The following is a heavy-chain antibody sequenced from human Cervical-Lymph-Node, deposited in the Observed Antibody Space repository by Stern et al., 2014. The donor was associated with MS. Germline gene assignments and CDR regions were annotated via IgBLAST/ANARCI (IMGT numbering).Heavy chain of an antibody. CDR2: ISGSGGST. Sequence: EVHLVESGGGLVQPGGSLRLSCAASGFTFSSYAMSWVRQAPGKGLEWVSAISGSGGSTYYADSVKGRFTISRDNSKNTLYLQMNSLRAEDTAVYYCAKDSEVVVAATFIYGMDVWGQGTTVTVSS. CDR3: AKDSEVVVAATFIYGMDV. D-gene: IGHD2-15*01. V-gene: IGHV3-23*04. J-gene: IGHJ6*02. CDR1: GFTFSSYA.